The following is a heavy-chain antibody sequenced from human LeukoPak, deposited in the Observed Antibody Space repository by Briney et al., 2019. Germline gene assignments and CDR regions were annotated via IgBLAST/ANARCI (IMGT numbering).Heavy chain of an antibody. D-gene: IGHD4-23*01. CDR1: GGSFSGYY. CDR3: ARVPLAGDYGGNFDY. J-gene: IGHJ4*02. Sequence: SETLSLTCAAYGGSFSGYYWSWIRQPPGKGLEWIGEINHSGSTNYNPSLKSRVTISVDTSKNQFSLKLSSVTAADTAVYYCARVPLAGDYGGNFDYWGQGTLVTVSS. CDR2: INHSGST. V-gene: IGHV4-34*01.